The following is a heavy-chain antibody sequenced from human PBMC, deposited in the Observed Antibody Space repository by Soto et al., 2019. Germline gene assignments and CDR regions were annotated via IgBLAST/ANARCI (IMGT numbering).Heavy chain of an antibody. J-gene: IGHJ4*02. Sequence: GGSLRLSCAASGFTFSSYWMSWVRQAPGKGLEWVANIKQDGSEKYYVDSVKGRFTISSDNAKNSLYLQMNSLRAEDTAVYYCARDRQPVGFLGWLSGVDHVEYCGQGTRVTVAS. CDR2: IKQDGSEK. CDR1: GFTFSSYW. V-gene: IGHV3-7*01. D-gene: IGHD3-3*02. CDR3: ARDRQPVGFLGWLSGVDHVEY.